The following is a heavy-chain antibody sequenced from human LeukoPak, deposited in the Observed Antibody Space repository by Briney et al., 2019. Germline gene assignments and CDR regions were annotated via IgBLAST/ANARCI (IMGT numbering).Heavy chain of an antibody. CDR2: IYTSGST. Sequence: SQTLSLTCTVSGGSISSGSYYWSWIRQPAGKGLEWIGRIYTSGSTNYNPSLKSRVTISVDTSKNQFSLKLSSVTAADTAVYYCARVNSPESGVDWFHPWGQGTLVTVSS. J-gene: IGHJ5*02. CDR3: ARVNSPESGVDWFHP. V-gene: IGHV4-61*02. CDR1: GGSISSGSYY. D-gene: IGHD2-8*01.